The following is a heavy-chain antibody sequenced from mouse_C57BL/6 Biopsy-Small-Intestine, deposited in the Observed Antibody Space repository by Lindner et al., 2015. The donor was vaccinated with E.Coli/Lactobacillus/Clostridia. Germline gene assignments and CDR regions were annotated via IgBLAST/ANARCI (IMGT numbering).Heavy chain of an antibody. CDR3: ARDVGPTEYYFDN. Sequence: SVKVSCKTSGYTFTNYGLTWVRQAPGQGLEWMGWISGYNANTKYARNLLGRVTMTTDTSTRTAFMELRSLTSDDTAVYYCARDVGPTEYYFDNWGQGTLVTVSS. J-gene: IGHJ2*01. CDR2: ISGYNANT. CDR1: GYTFTNYG. D-gene: IGHD1-1*01. V-gene: IGHV1-4*01.